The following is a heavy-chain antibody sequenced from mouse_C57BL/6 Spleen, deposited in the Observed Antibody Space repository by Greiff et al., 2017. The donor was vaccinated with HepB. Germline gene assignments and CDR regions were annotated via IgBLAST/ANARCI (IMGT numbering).Heavy chain of an antibody. J-gene: IGHJ1*03. CDR2: IRLKSDNYAT. Sequence: EVQLQESGGGLVQPGGSMKLSCVASGFTFSNYWMNWVRQSPEKGLEWVAQIRLKSDNYATHYAESVKGRFTISRDDSKRSVYLQMNNLRAEDTGIYYCTGYDDEDWYFDVWGTGTTVTVSS. CDR1: GFTFSNYW. CDR3: TGYDDEDWYFDV. D-gene: IGHD2-14*01. V-gene: IGHV6-3*01.